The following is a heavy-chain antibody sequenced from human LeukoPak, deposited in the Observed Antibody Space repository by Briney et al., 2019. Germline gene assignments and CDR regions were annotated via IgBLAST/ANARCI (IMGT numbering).Heavy chain of an antibody. J-gene: IGHJ4*02. CDR3: ARNDSAWRYY. Sequence: GGSLRLSCAASGFTFSSYWMHWVRQAPGKGLVWVSRINTGGSSTVYADSVKGRFTISRDNTKNTLYLQMNSLRAEDTAVYYCARNDSAWRYYWGQGTLVTVSS. CDR1: GFTFSSYW. V-gene: IGHV3-74*01. CDR2: INTGGSST. D-gene: IGHD3-16*01.